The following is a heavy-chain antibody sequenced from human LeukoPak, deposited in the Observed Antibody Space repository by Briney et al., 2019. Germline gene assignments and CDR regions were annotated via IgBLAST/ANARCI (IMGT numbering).Heavy chain of an antibody. V-gene: IGHV4-34*01. Sequence: SETLSLTCAVYGGSFSGYYWSWIRQPPGKGLEWIGEINHSGSTNYNPSLKSRVTISVDTSKNQFSLKLSSVTAADTAVYYCARGVNSGSYLYYFDYWGQGTLVTVSS. CDR3: ARGVNSGSYLYYFDY. CDR1: GGSFSGYY. D-gene: IGHD1-26*01. CDR2: INHSGST. J-gene: IGHJ4*02.